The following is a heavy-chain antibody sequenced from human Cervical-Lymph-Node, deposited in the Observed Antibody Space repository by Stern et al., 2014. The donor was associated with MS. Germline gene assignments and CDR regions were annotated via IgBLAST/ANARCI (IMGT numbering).Heavy chain of an antibody. D-gene: IGHD2/OR15-2a*01. CDR3: ARNMNAFDF. Sequence: VQLVESGGGLVKPGGSLRLSCAASGFTFSFFSMTWVRQAPGAGLEWVSSISFNSDYIYCADSVKGRFAVSRDDAKNSLYLQMHSLRAEDTAVYYCARNMNAFDFWGQGTLVTVSS. V-gene: IGHV3-21*06. CDR2: ISFNSDYI. J-gene: IGHJ3*01. CDR1: GFTFSFFS.